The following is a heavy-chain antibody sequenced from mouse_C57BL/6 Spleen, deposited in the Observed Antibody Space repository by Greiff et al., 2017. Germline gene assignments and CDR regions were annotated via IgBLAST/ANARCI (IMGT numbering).Heavy chain of an antibody. CDR2: IYPGSGST. Sequence: VQLQQPGAELVKPGASVKMSCKASGYTFTSYWITWVKQRPGQGLEWIGDIYPGSGSTNYNEKFKSKATLTVDTSSSTAYLQLSSLTSEDAAVYYCARGELLRSPFGYWGHGTTLTASS. CDR1: GYTFTSYW. J-gene: IGHJ2*01. V-gene: IGHV1-55*01. D-gene: IGHD1-1*01. CDR3: ARGELLRSPFGY.